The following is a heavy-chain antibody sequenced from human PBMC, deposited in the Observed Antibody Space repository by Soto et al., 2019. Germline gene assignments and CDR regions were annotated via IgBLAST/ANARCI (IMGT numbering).Heavy chain of an antibody. CDR3: ARDWFSLGIAVAGKLDY. D-gene: IGHD6-19*01. V-gene: IGHV1-46*01. CDR1: GYTFTSYY. CDR2: INPSGGST. J-gene: IGHJ4*02. Sequence: QVQLVQSGAEVKKPGASVKVSCKASGYTFTSYYMHWVRQAPGQGLEWMGIINPSGGSTSYAQKFQGRVTMTRETSTSTVYMELSSLRSEDTAVYYCARDWFSLGIAVAGKLDYWGQGTLVTVSS.